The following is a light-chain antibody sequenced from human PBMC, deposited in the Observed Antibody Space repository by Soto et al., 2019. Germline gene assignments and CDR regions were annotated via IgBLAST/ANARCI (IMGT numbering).Light chain of an antibody. V-gene: IGLV1-51*01. CDR2: DNN. Sequence: QSVLTQSPSVSAAPGQKVTISCSGSSSNIGSTYVSWYQQLPGTAPKLLIYDNNKRPSGIPDRFSGSKSGTSATLGITGLQTGDEADYYCGTWDNSLSAGVFGTGTKLTVL. CDR3: GTWDNSLSAGV. CDR1: SSNIGSTY. J-gene: IGLJ1*01.